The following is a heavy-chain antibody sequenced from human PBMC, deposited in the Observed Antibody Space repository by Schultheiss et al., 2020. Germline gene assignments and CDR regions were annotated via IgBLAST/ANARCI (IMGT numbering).Heavy chain of an antibody. V-gene: IGHV4-59*01. CDR1: GGSISSYY. D-gene: IGHD2-15*01. CDR3: ARNPTHYCSGGSCYSGYFDY. Sequence: SETLSLTCTVSGGSISSYYWSWIRQPPGKGLEWIGYIYYSGSTNYNPSLKSRVTISVDTSKNQFSLKLSSVTAADTAVYYCARNPTHYCSGGSCYSGYFDYWGQGTLVTGSS. CDR2: IYYSGST. J-gene: IGHJ4*02.